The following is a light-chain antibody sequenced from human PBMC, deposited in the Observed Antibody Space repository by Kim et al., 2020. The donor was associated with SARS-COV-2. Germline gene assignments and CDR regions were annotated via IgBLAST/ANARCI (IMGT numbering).Light chain of an antibody. V-gene: IGKV3-20*01. CDR1: QSIRRSY. CDR3: QHYGSAPYS. Sequence: LSPGDRVTPSCSASQSIRRSYLGCYHQQPGQAPRHLFYGASSRATGIPDRFSCIGSGTDFTLTISRLEPEDFALYYCQHYGSAPYSFGQETKLDI. J-gene: IGKJ2*03. CDR2: GAS.